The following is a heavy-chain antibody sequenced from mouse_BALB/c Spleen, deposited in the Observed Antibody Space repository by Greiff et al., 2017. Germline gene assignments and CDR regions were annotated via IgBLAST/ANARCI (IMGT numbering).Heavy chain of an antibody. CDR3: TRWNYGNSYVFAY. V-gene: IGHV1-5*01. CDR1: GYTFTSYW. CDR2: IYPGNSDT. Sequence: EVQGVESGTVLARPGASVKMSCKASGYTFTSYWMHWVKQRPGQGLEWIGAIYPGNSDTSYNQKFKGKAKLTAVTSTSTAYMELSSLTNEDSAVYYCTRWNYGNSYVFAYWGQGTLVTVSA. J-gene: IGHJ3*01. D-gene: IGHD2-1*01.